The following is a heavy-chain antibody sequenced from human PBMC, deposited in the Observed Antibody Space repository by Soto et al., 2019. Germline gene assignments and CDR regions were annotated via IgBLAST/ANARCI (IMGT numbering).Heavy chain of an antibody. J-gene: IGHJ4*01. CDR1: GYSISSGSY. D-gene: IGHD6-19*01. V-gene: IGHV4-38-2*02. CDR2: IYHGGTT. Sequence: SETLSLTCTVSGYSISSGSYWGWIRQPPGKGPEWIASIYHGGTTFYNPSLKSRVTVSADKSNNQFSLKLRSVTAADTAVYYCAKAHAMVVAGSTFDYWGHGTLVTVSS. CDR3: AKAHAMVVAGSTFDY.